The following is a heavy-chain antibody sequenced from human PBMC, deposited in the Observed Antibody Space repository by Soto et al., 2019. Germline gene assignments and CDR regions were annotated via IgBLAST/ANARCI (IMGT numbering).Heavy chain of an antibody. Sequence: HPGGSLRLSCAASGFTFSSYAMSWVRQAPGKGLEWVSAISGGGGSTYYADSVKGRFTISRDKSENTLYLQMNSLIAGDTAVYYCAKDPRQEGGWYGADAFHIWGQGTMVTVSS. D-gene: IGHD6-19*01. CDR1: GFTFSSYA. V-gene: IGHV3-23*01. CDR3: AKDPRQEGGWYGADAFHI. CDR2: ISGGGGST. J-gene: IGHJ3*02.